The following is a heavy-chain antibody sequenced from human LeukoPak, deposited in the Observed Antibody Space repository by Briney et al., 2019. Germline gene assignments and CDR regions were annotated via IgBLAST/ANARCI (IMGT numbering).Heavy chain of an antibody. D-gene: IGHD6-13*01. CDR1: GFTVSSNY. Sequence: GGSLRLSCAASGFTVSSNYMSWVRQAPGKGLEWVSLISSVGSTYYADSVKGRFTISRDNSKNTLYLQMNSLRAEDTAVYYCASLPMVSSWHDAFDIWGQGTMVTVSS. V-gene: IGHV3-53*01. J-gene: IGHJ3*02. CDR3: ASLPMVSSWHDAFDI. CDR2: ISSVGST.